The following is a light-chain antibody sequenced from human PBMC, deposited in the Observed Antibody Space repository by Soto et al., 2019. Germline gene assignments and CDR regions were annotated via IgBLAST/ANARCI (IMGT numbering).Light chain of an antibody. CDR1: QSVSSSY. CDR3: QQYCSSPS. V-gene: IGKV3-20*01. Sequence: EIVLTQSPGTLSLSPGERATLSCRASQSVSSSYLAWYQQTPGQAPRLLIYGASRRATGIPDRFSGSGSGTDFTLTISRLEPEDCAVYFCQQYCSSPSFGGGTKVEIK. J-gene: IGKJ4*01. CDR2: GAS.